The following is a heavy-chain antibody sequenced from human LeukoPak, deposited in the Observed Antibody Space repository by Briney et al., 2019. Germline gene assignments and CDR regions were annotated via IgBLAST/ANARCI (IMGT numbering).Heavy chain of an antibody. V-gene: IGHV4-59*01. Sequence: SETLSLTCTVSGGSISSYYWSWIRQPPGKGLEWIGFTYYSGSTNYNPSLKSRVTISVDTSKNQFSLKLSSVTAADTAVYYCASGDSSGYYMVAEYFQHWGQGTLVTVSS. CDR1: GGSISSYY. J-gene: IGHJ1*01. CDR3: ASGDSSGYYMVAEYFQH. D-gene: IGHD3-22*01. CDR2: TYYSGST.